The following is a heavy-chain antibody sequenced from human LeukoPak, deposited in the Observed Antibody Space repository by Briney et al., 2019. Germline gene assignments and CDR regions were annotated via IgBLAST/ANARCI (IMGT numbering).Heavy chain of an antibody. Sequence: SETLSLTCTVSGGSISSYYWSWIRQPPGKGLEWIGNIYYSGSTNYNPSLKSRVTISVDTSKNQFSLKLSSVTAADTAVYYCARGFVVVPAAISGPGYYYYMDVWGKGTTGTVSS. CDR2: IYYSGST. J-gene: IGHJ6*03. D-gene: IGHD2-2*01. CDR3: ARGFVVVPAAISGPGYYYYMDV. CDR1: GGSISSYY. V-gene: IGHV4-59*12.